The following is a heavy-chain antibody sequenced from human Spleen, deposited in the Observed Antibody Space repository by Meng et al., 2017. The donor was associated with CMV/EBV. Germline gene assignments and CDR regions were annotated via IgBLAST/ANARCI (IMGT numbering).Heavy chain of an antibody. Sequence: GESLKISCAASGFTFSSYAMSWVRQAPGKGLEWVSSMSNSGSYIFYSDSLKGRFTISRDNAKNSLYLQMNNLRHEDTAVYYCARVELVAGTGAAFDIWGQGTMVTVSS. CDR2: MSNSGSYI. D-gene: IGHD6-19*01. CDR1: GFTFSSYA. CDR3: ARVELVAGTGAAFDI. V-gene: IGHV3-21*01. J-gene: IGHJ3*02.